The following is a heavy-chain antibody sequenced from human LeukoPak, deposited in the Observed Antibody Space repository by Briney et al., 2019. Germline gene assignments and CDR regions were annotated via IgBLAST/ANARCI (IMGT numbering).Heavy chain of an antibody. CDR3: ARGGAVAGTSPFDY. CDR1: GGSISSYY. CDR2: IYYSGST. V-gene: IGHV4-59*01. D-gene: IGHD6-19*01. Sequence: PSETPSLTCTVSGGSISSYYWSWVRQPPGKGLEWIGYIYYSGSTNYNPSLKSRVTISVDTSKNQFSLKLSSVTAADTAVYYCARGGAVAGTSPFDYWGQGTLVTVSS. J-gene: IGHJ4*02.